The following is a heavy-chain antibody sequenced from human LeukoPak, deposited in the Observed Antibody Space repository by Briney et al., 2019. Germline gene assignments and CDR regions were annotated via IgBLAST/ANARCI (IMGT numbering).Heavy chain of an antibody. CDR3: ARLGSSSQGNWFDP. D-gene: IGHD6-13*01. V-gene: IGHV3-21*01. CDR2: ISSSSSYI. J-gene: IGHJ5*02. CDR1: GFTFSSYS. Sequence: PGGSLRLSCAASGFTFSSYSMTWVRQAPGKGLEWVSFISSSSSYIYYADSVKGRFTISRDNAKNSLYLQMNSLRAEDTAVYYCARLGSSSQGNWFDPWGQGTLVTVSS.